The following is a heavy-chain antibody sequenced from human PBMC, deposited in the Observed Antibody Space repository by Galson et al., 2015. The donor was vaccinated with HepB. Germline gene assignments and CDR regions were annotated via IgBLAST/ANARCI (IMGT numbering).Heavy chain of an antibody. CDR3: ARDQYYRDDFWSGYQFGDWSFDL. CDR1: GFTFSSYW. J-gene: IGHJ2*01. V-gene: IGHV3-74*01. D-gene: IGHD3-3*01. CDR2: INSDGSST. Sequence: SLRLSCAASGFTFSSYWMHWVRQAPGKGLVWVSRINSDGSSTSYADSVKGRFTISRDNAKNTLYLQMNSPRAEDTAVYYCARDQYYRDDFWSGYQFGDWSFDLWGRGTLVTVSS.